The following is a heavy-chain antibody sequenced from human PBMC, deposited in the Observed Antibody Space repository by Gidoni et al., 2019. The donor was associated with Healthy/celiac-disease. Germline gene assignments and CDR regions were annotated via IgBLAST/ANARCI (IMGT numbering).Heavy chain of an antibody. CDR2: ISSSSSYI. V-gene: IGHV3-21*01. J-gene: IGHJ3*02. CDR1: GLTFSSDS. CDR3: ASLESPPDAFDI. Sequence: EVQLVESGGGLVKPGGSLSLSCAASGLTFSSDSMNWGRQAPGKGLEWVASISSSSSYIYYADSVKGRFTISRDNAKNSLYLQMNSLRAEDTAVYYCASLESPPDAFDIWGQGTMVTVSS.